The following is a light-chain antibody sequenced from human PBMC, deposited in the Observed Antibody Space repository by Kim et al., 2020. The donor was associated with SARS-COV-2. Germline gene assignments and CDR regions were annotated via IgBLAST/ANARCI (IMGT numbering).Light chain of an antibody. Sequence: QAVVTQEPSLTVSPGGTVTPTCGSSTGAVTSGHYPYWFQQKPGQAPRTLIYDTSNKHSWTPARFSGSLLGGKAALTLSGAQPEDEAEYYCLLSYSGARGVFGGGTKLTV. V-gene: IGLV7-46*01. CDR1: TGAVTSGHY. J-gene: IGLJ3*02. CDR2: DTS. CDR3: LLSYSGARGV.